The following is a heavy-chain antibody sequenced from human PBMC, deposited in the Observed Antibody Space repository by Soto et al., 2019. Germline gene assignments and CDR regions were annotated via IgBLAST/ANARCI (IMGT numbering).Heavy chain of an antibody. CDR2: INHSGST. CDR3: ARVLDYYDSSGNRLNWFDP. J-gene: IGHJ5*02. V-gene: IGHV4-34*01. Sequence: SETLSLTCAVYGGSFSGYYWSWIRQPPGKGLEWIGEINHSGSTNYNPSLKSRVTISVDTSKNQFSLKLSSVTAADTAVYYRARVLDYYDSSGNRLNWFDPWGQGTLVTVSS. CDR1: GGSFSGYY. D-gene: IGHD3-22*01.